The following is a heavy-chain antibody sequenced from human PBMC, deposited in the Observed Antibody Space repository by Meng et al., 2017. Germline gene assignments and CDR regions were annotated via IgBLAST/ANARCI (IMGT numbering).Heavy chain of an antibody. J-gene: IGHJ4*02. CDR1: GYTFTSYG. CDR3: ARGSRVYDGSGSYPEEFDY. D-gene: IGHD3-10*01. Sequence: ASVKVSCKASGYTFTSYGISWVRQAPGQGLEWMGWISAYNGNTNYAPKLQGRVTMTTGTSTSTAYMELRSLRSDDTAVYYCARGSRVYDGSGSYPEEFDYWGQGTLVTVSS. CDR2: ISAYNGNT. V-gene: IGHV1-18*01.